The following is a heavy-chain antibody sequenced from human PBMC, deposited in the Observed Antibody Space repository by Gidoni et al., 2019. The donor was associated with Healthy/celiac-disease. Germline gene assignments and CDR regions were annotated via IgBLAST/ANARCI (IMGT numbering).Heavy chain of an antibody. CDR1: GGSISSYY. CDR3: ARGGGYYIGYGMDV. CDR2: IYYSGST. Sequence: QVQLQESGPGLVKPSETLSLTCTVSGGSISSYYWSWIRQPPGKGLEWIGYIYYSGSTNYNPSLKSRVTISVDTSKNQFSLKLSSVTAADTAVYYCARGGGYYIGYGMDVWGQGTTVTVSS. J-gene: IGHJ6*02. V-gene: IGHV4-59*01. D-gene: IGHD3-3*01.